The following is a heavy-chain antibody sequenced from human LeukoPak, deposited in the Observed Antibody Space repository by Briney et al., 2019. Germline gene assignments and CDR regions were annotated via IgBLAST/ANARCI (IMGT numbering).Heavy chain of an antibody. CDR1: GFSFNYAW. Sequence: GGSLRLSCAAAGFSFNYAWMSWVRQAPGKGLEWVGRIKSRTDGGTTDYATPVKGRFTMSRDDSRNTLYLQMNSLKTEDTAVYYFSTDGPYSGYGGDYWGQGILVTVSS. CDR2: IKSRTDGGTT. J-gene: IGHJ4*02. CDR3: STDGPYSGYGGDY. V-gene: IGHV3-15*01. D-gene: IGHD5-12*01.